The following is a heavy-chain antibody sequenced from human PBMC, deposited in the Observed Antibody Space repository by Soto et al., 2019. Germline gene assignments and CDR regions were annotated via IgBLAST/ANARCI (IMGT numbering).Heavy chain of an antibody. D-gene: IGHD6-13*01. Sequence: QAQVVQSGAEVRKPGSSVKVSCKASEGTFNSYAIAWVRQAPGQGLEWMGGIIPFYNTLNYAQKFQDRVTITADDSTNTVYMEPSSLRSDDTAVYFCASGASRWYPYFFDSWAQGTLVTVSS. CDR2: IIPFYNTL. V-gene: IGHV1-69*01. CDR1: EGTFNSYA. CDR3: ASGASRWYPYFFDS. J-gene: IGHJ4*02.